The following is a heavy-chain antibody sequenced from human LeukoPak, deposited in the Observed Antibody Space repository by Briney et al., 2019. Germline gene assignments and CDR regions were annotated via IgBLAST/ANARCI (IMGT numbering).Heavy chain of an antibody. CDR2: ISAYNGNT. V-gene: IGHV1-18*01. CDR3: ARVAKHKRSYYYGSGSYYYFDY. D-gene: IGHD3-10*01. J-gene: IGHJ4*02. Sequence: ASVKVSCKASGYTFTSYGISWVRQAPGQGLEWMGWISAYNGNTNYAQKLQGRVTMTTDTSTSTAYMELRSLRSDDTAVYYCARVAKHKRSYYYGSGSYYYFDYWGQGTLVTVSS. CDR1: GYTFTSYG.